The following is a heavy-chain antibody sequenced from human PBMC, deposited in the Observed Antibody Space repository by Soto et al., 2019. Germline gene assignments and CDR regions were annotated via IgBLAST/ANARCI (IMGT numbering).Heavy chain of an antibody. Sequence: SGPTLVNSTQTLTLTCTFSGFSLSTSGMCVSWIRQPPGKALEWLALIDWDDDKYYSTSLKTRLTISKDTSKNQVVLTMTNMDPVDTATYYCARLTISSSGIRDYYGMDVWGQGTTVTVSS. V-gene: IGHV2-70*01. D-gene: IGHD6-13*01. CDR2: IDWDDDK. CDR3: ARLTISSSGIRDYYGMDV. CDR1: GFSLSTSGMC. J-gene: IGHJ6*02.